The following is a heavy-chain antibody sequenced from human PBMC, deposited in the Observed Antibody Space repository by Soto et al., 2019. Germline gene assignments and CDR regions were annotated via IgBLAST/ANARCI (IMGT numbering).Heavy chain of an antibody. CDR2: IYYSGST. Sequence: SETLSLTCTVSGGSISSYYWSWIRQPPGKGLEWIGYIYYSGSTNYNPSLKSRVTISVDTSKNQFSLKLSSVTAADTAVYYRARVGGRDGYLKDTTHFDYWGQGTLVTVSS. CDR3: ARVGGRDGYLKDTTHFDY. V-gene: IGHV4-59*01. D-gene: IGHD5-12*01. CDR1: GGSISSYY. J-gene: IGHJ4*02.